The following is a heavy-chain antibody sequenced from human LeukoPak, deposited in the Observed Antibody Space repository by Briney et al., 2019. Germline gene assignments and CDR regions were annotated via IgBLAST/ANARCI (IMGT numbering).Heavy chain of an antibody. Sequence: GASVKVSCKTSGYTFIRYGITWVRQAPGQGLEWMTWISPYNGNTNYAQKLQGRVTMTTDTSTSTAYMELKSLRSDDTAVYYYARNWDSSGYYYFDYWGQGTLVAVSS. V-gene: IGHV1-18*01. CDR1: GYTFIRYG. D-gene: IGHD3-22*01. CDR3: ARNWDSSGYYYFDY. J-gene: IGHJ4*02. CDR2: ISPYNGNT.